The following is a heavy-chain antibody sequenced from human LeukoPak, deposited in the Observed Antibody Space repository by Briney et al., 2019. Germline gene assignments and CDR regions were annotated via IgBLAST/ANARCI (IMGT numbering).Heavy chain of an antibody. V-gene: IGHV4-59*12. CDR3: ARYNNGMDV. Sequence: PSETLSLTCTVSGGSMRSFYWSWIRQPPGKGLEWIGNIYYSGNTNYNPSLNSRVTISLDTSKNQFSLQLNSVTPEDTAVYYCARYNNGMDVWGQGTTVTVSS. CDR1: GGSMRSFY. D-gene: IGHD1-14*01. J-gene: IGHJ6*02. CDR2: IYYSGNT.